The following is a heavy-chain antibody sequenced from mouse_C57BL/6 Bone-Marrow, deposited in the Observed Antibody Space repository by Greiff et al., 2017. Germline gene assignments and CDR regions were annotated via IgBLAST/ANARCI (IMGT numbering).Heavy chain of an antibody. J-gene: IGHJ4*01. CDR1: GYTFTSYW. Sequence: QVQLQQPGAELVKPGASVKLSCTASGYTFTSYWITWVKQRPGQGLEWIGDIYPGSGSTNYNEKFKSKATLTLDTSSSTAYMQRSSLTSEDSAVYYCARRGDYYARDYWGQGTSVTVSS. D-gene: IGHD3-3*01. CDR2: IYPGSGST. CDR3: ARRGDYYARDY. V-gene: IGHV1-55*01.